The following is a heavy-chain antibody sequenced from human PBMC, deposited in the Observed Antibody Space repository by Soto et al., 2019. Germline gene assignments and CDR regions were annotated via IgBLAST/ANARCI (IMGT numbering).Heavy chain of an antibody. V-gene: IGHV2-5*01. D-gene: IGHD3-10*01. Sequence: QITLKESGPTLVKPTQTLTLTCTFSGFSLSTSGVGVGWIRQPPGKALEWLALIYWNDDKRYSASLKSRLTITKDTSKNLVVLTMTTMDPVDTATYYCAHRRLGVLLWFGWVRGFDYWGQGTLVTVSS. CDR3: AHRRLGVLLWFGWVRGFDY. CDR1: GFSLSTSGVG. J-gene: IGHJ4*02. CDR2: IYWNDDK.